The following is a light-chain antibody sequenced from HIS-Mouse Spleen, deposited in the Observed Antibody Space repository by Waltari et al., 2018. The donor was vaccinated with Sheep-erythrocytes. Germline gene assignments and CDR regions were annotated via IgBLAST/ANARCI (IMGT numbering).Light chain of an antibody. J-gene: IGLJ1*01. CDR2: AVS. CDR3: CSYAGSYNHV. V-gene: IGLV2-11*01. CDR1: SSDVGGYNY. Sequence: QSALTQPRSVSGSPGQSVTISCTGTSSDVGGYNYVSWYQHHPGKAPKLMIYAVSKRHSGVPDRFSGSKSGNTASLTISGLQAEDEADYYCCSYAGSYNHVFATGTKVTVL.